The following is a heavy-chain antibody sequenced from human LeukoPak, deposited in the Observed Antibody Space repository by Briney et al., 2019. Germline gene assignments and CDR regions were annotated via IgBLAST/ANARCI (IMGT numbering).Heavy chain of an antibody. D-gene: IGHD2-21*02. Sequence: SETLSLTCAVYGGSCSGYYWSWIRQPPGKGLEWIGEINHSGSTNYNPSLKSGVTISVDTSKNQFSLKLSSVTAADTAVYYCARGGLRKVTPRERDLYWYFDLWGRGTLVTVSS. V-gene: IGHV4-34*01. CDR3: ARGGLRKVTPRERDLYWYFDL. CDR1: GGSCSGYY. CDR2: INHSGST. J-gene: IGHJ2*01.